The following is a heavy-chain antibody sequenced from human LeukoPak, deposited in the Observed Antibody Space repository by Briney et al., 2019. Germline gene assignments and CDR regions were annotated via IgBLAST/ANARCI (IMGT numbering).Heavy chain of an antibody. CDR3: ARDRSYDGSGYPFDF. CDR2: IYAGGST. D-gene: IGHD3-22*01. CDR1: GLTVSDNY. J-gene: IGHJ4*02. V-gene: IGHV3-66*02. Sequence: GGSLRLSCAASGLTVSDNYMTWVRQAPGKGLEWVSVIYAGGSTFYADSVKGRFTISRDNSKNTVYLQMNSLRAEDTAVYYCARDRSYDGSGYPFDFWGQGTLVTVSS.